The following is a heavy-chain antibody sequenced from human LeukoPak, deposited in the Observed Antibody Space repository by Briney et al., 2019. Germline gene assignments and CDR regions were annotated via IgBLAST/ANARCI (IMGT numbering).Heavy chain of an antibody. D-gene: IGHD5-12*01. V-gene: IGHV4-59*01. CDR3: ARDRSGVGYSFDY. CDR2: IYYSGST. J-gene: IGHJ4*02. Sequence: SETLSLTCTVSGGSISSYYWSWIRQPPGKGLEWIGYIYYSGSTKYNPSLKSRVTISVDTSKNQFSLKLSSVTAADTAAYYCARDRSGVGYSFDYWGQGTLVTVSS. CDR1: GGSISSYY.